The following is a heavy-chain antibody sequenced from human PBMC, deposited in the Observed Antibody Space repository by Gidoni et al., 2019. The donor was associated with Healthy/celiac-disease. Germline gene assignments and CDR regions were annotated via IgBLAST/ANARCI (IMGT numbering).Heavy chain of an antibody. Sequence: EVQLVQSGAEVKQPGESLRISCKGSGYSFTSYWISWVRQMPGKGLEWMGRIDPSDSYTNYSPSFQGHVTISADKSSSTAYLQWSSLKASDTAMYYCARYIVGATTDYYYGMDVWGQGTTVTVSS. J-gene: IGHJ6*02. D-gene: IGHD1-26*01. CDR3: ARYIVGATTDYYYGMDV. V-gene: IGHV5-10-1*03. CDR2: IDPSDSYT. CDR1: GYSFTSYW.